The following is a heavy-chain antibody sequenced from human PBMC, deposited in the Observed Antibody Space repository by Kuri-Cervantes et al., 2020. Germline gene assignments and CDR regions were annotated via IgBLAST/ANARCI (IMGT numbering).Heavy chain of an antibody. Sequence: SETLSLTCAASGFTFSSYWMSWVRQPPGKGLEWIGEIHASGSAKYNPSLESRVTILVDKSKDQFSLNLNSVTAADTAVYFCARAKRDGYNNYFDYWGQGTRVTVSS. CDR2: IHASGSA. J-gene: IGHJ4*02. D-gene: IGHD5-24*01. CDR1: GFTFSSYW. V-gene: IGHV4/OR15-8*01. CDR3: ARAKRDGYNNYFDY.